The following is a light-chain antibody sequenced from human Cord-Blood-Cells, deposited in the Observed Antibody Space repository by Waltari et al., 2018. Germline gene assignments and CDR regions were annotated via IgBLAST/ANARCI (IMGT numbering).Light chain of an antibody. Sequence: QAVVTQEPSLTVSPGGTVTLTCGSSTGAVTSGHYPYWFQQKPGQAPRTLIYDTGNEQSWTPARFSGSLLGGKAALTLSGAQPEDEAEYYCLLSYSGAWVFGGGTKLTVL. CDR3: LLSYSGAWV. V-gene: IGLV7-46*01. CDR2: DTG. CDR1: TGAVTSGHY. J-gene: IGLJ3*02.